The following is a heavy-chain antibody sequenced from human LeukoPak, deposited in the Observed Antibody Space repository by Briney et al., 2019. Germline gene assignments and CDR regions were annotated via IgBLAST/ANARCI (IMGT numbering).Heavy chain of an antibody. J-gene: IGHJ4*02. V-gene: IGHV3-33*01. Sequence: GGSLRLSCAASGFTFSSYGMHWVRQAPGEGLEWVAVIWYDGSNKYYADSVKGRFTISRDNSKNTLYLQMNSLRAEDTAVYYCARDQYYYDSSGYNYWGQGTLVTVSS. CDR1: GFTFSSYG. D-gene: IGHD3-22*01. CDR2: IWYDGSNK. CDR3: ARDQYYYDSSGYNY.